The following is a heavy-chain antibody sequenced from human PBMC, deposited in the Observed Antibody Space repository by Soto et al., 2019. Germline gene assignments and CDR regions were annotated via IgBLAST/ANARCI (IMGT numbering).Heavy chain of an antibody. CDR1: GFTFSSYS. CDR2: ISSGSGYI. J-gene: IGHJ4*02. CDR3: ARAPVPYYFDY. Sequence: EVQLVESGGGLVKPGGSLRLSCAASGFTFSSYSMNWVRQAPGKGLEWVSSISSGSGYIYYADSVKGRLTISRDNAKNSLYLQMNSLRAGDTAVYYCARAPVPYYFDYWGQGTLVTVSS. V-gene: IGHV3-21*01.